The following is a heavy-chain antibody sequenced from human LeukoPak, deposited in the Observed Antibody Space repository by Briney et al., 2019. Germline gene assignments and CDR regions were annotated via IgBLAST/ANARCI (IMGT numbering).Heavy chain of an antibody. CDR1: GFTFSSYG. V-gene: IGHV3-30*18. CDR3: AKDQGWFDP. Sequence: GGSLRLSCAASGFTFSSYGMHWVRQAPGKGLEWVAVISYDGSNKYYADSVKGRFTISRDNSKNTLYLQMNSLRAEDTAVYYCAKDQGWFDPWGQGTLSPSPQ. CDR2: ISYDGSNK. J-gene: IGHJ5*02.